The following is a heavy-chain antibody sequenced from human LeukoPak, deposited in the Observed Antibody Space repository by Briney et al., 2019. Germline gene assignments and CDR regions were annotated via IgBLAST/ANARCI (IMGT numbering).Heavy chain of an antibody. CDR2: IYYSGST. Sequence: SETLSLTCTVSGGSISRYYWSWIRQPPGKGLEWIGYIYYSGSTNYNPSLKSRVTISVDTSKNQFSLKLSSVTAADTAVYYCARRYDWPSDAFDIWGQGTMVTVSS. V-gene: IGHV4-59*01. D-gene: IGHD1-20*01. CDR3: ARRYDWPSDAFDI. CDR1: GGSISRYY. J-gene: IGHJ3*02.